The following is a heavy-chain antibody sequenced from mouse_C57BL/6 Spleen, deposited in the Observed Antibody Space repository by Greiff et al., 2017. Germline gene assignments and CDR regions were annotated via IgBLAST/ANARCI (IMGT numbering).Heavy chain of an antibody. D-gene: IGHD2-3*01. J-gene: IGHJ2*01. V-gene: IGHV1-9*01. CDR1: GFTFTGYW. Sequence: QVQLQQSGAELMKPGASVKLSCKATGFTFTGYWIAWVKQRPGHGLEWIGEILPGSGSTNYNEKFKGKATFTADTSANTAYMQLSSLTTEDSAIYYCARPMDGDGYYRYYFDYWGQGTTLTVSS. CDR2: ILPGSGST. CDR3: ARPMDGDGYYRYYFDY.